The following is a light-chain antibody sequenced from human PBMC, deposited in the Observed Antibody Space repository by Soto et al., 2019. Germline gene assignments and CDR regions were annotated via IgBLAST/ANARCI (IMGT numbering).Light chain of an antibody. J-gene: IGKJ1*01. CDR2: KAS. Sequence: DIQMTQSPSTLSASVGDRVTISCRATQTITTWLAWYQQKQGKAPNLXIYKASILDSGVPSRFSGSGSGTDFTLTISSLQPEDFATYYCQQSYSTTPTFGQGTKVDIK. CDR3: QQSYSTTPT. CDR1: QTITTW. V-gene: IGKV1-5*03.